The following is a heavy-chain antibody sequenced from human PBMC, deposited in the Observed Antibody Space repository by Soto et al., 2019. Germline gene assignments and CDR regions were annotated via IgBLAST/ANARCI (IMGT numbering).Heavy chain of an antibody. J-gene: IGHJ4*02. V-gene: IGHV3-30*18. CDR2: ILSDGSNK. CDR3: AKMDAFNDDRY. CDR1: GFTFSNYD. Sequence: QLVESGGGVVQPGRSLRLSCAASGFTFSNYDMHWVRQAPGKGLEWVAVILSDGSNKYYADSVKGRFTISRDNFKNQLYLEMSSLRAEDTAVYYCAKMDAFNDDRYWGQGTLVTVYS. D-gene: IGHD1-1*01.